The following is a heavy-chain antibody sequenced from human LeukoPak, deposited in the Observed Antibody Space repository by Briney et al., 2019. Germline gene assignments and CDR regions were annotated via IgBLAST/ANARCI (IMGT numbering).Heavy chain of an antibody. CDR1: GFTFSSYG. J-gene: IGHJ4*02. CDR3: ARDGLRSCSSTSCFGAY. D-gene: IGHD2-2*01. CDR2: ISYDGSNK. V-gene: IGHV3-30*03. Sequence: PGGSLRLSCAASGFTFSSYGMHWVRQAPGKGLEWVAVISYDGSNKYYADSVKGRFTISRDNSKNTLYLQMNSLRAEDTAVYYCARDGLRSCSSTSCFGAYWGQGTLVTVSS.